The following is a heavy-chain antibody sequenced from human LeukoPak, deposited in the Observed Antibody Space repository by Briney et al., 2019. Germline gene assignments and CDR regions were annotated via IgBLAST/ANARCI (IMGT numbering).Heavy chain of an antibody. CDR1: GGSISSYY. CDR3: AREGTVVPGFGY. J-gene: IGHJ4*02. V-gene: IGHV4-59*12. D-gene: IGHD4-23*01. CDR2: IYYSGST. Sequence: SETLSLTCTVSGGSISSYYWSWIRQPPGKGLEWIGYIYYSGSTNYNPSLKSRVTISVDTSKNQFSLKLSSVTAADTAVYYCAREGTVVPGFGYWGQGTLVTVPS.